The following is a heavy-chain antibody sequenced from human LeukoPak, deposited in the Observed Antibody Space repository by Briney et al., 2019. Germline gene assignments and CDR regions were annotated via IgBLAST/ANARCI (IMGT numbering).Heavy chain of an antibody. Sequence: GGSLTLSCAASGFTFSSYSMNWVRQAPGKGQEWVSYISSSSSTIYYADSVKGRFTISRDNAKNSLYLQMNSLRAEDTAVYYCAKYGDYGYYYMDVWGKGTTVTVSS. J-gene: IGHJ6*03. D-gene: IGHD4-17*01. CDR3: AKYGDYGYYYMDV. CDR1: GFTFSSYS. CDR2: ISSSSSTI. V-gene: IGHV3-48*01.